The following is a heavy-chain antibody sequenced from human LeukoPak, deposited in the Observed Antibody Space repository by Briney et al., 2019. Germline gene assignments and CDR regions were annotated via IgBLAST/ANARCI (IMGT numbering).Heavy chain of an antibody. CDR1: GYSISSGYY. CDR2: IYHSGST. J-gene: IGHJ4*02. Sequence: SETLSLTCAVSGYSISSGYYWGWIRQPPGKGLEWIGSIYHSGSTYYNPSLKSRVTISVDTSKNQFSLKLNSVTAADTAVYYCAGIVVVPAATEYDYWGQGTLVTVSS. CDR3: AGIVVVPAATEYDY. V-gene: IGHV4-38-2*01. D-gene: IGHD2-2*01.